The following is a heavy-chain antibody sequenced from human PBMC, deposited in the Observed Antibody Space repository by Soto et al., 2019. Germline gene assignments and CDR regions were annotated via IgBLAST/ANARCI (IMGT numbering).Heavy chain of an antibody. V-gene: IGHV1-69*02. D-gene: IGHD4-17*01. CDR1: GGTFSSYT. CDR3: AQTTVTTFRRAFDI. CDR2: IIPILGIA. J-gene: IGHJ3*02. Sequence: QVQLVQSGAEVKKPGSSVKVSCKASGGTFSSYTISWGRQAPGQGLEWMGRIIPILGIANYAQKFQGRVTITADKSTSTAYMELSSLRSEDTAVYYCAQTTVTTFRRAFDIWGRGTMVTVSS.